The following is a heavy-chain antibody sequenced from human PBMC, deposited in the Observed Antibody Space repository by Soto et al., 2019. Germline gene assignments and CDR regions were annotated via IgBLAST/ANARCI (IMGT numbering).Heavy chain of an antibody. CDR3: ARDQGLDDFWSVPTLDY. J-gene: IGHJ4*02. CDR2: IIPILGIA. Sequence: SGKVSCKASVGTFSSYIISWVRQSPGQGPEWMGRIIPILGIANYAQKFQGRVTITADKSTSTAYMELSSLRSEDTAVYYCARDQGLDDFWSVPTLDYWGQGTLVTVSS. CDR1: VGTFSSYI. D-gene: IGHD3-3*01. V-gene: IGHV1-69*04.